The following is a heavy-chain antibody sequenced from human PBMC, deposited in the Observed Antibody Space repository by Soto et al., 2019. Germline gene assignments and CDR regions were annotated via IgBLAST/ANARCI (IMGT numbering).Heavy chain of an antibody. CDR3: AVLYDYVWGSYRSTFDY. J-gene: IGHJ4*02. CDR1: GGTFSSYT. V-gene: IGHV1-69*02. D-gene: IGHD3-16*02. CDR2: IIPILGIA. Sequence: QVQLVQSGAEVKKPGSSVKVSCKASGGTFSSYTISWVRQAPGQGLEWMGRIIPILGIANYAQKFQGRVTITADKSTSTAYMELSSLRSEDTAVYYCAVLYDYVWGSYRSTFDYWGQGTLVTVSS.